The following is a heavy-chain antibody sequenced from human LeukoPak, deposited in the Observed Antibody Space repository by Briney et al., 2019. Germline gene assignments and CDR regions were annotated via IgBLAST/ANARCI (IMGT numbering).Heavy chain of an antibody. Sequence: SVKVSCKASGGTFSSYAISWVRQAPGQGLEWMGGIIPIFGTANYAQKFQGRVTITADESTSTAYMELSSLRSDDTAVYYCASHDRDAAYFDYWGQGTLVTVSS. CDR2: IIPIFGTA. CDR1: GGTFSSYA. V-gene: IGHV1-69*13. CDR3: ASHDRDAAYFDY. D-gene: IGHD6-25*01. J-gene: IGHJ4*02.